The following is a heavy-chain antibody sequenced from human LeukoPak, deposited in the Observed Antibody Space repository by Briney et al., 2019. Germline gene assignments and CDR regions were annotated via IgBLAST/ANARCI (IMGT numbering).Heavy chain of an antibody. V-gene: IGHV3-30*18. CDR1: GFTFSSYG. D-gene: IGHD3-16*02. Sequence: GRSLRLSCAASGFTFSSYGMHWVRQAPGKGLEGVAVISYDGSNKYYADSVKGRFTISRDNSKNTLYLQMNSLRAEDTAVYYCAKAPGGATGLSYYFDYWGQGTLVTVSS. CDR3: AKAPGGATGLSYYFDY. CDR2: ISYDGSNK. J-gene: IGHJ4*02.